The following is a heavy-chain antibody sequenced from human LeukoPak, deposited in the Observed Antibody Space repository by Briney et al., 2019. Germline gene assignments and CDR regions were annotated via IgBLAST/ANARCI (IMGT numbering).Heavy chain of an antibody. J-gene: IGHJ3*02. CDR1: GFTFSSYS. V-gene: IGHV3-21*01. Sequence: GGSLRLSCAASGFTFSSYSMNWVRQAPGKGLEWVSSISSSRSYIYYADSVKGRFTISRDNAKNSLYLQMNSLRAEDTAVYYCAREPPTQQIEHSSSSHGAFDIWGQGTMVTVSS. CDR3: AREPPTQQIEHSSSSHGAFDI. D-gene: IGHD6-6*01. CDR2: ISSSRSYI.